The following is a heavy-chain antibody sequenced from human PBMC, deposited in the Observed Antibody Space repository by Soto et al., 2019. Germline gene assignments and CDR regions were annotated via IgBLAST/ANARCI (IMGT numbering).Heavy chain of an antibody. J-gene: IGHJ4*02. D-gene: IGHD3-16*01. V-gene: IGHV3-74*01. Sequence: GGSLRLSCAASGFTFSSYWMYWVRQAPGKGLVWVSQINKGGTAANYADSVKGRFTISRDNAKNTLYLQMDSLTAEDTAVYYCSRSNWGSDDWGQGTLVTVSS. CDR3: SRSNWGSDD. CDR2: INKGGTAA. CDR1: GFTFSSYW.